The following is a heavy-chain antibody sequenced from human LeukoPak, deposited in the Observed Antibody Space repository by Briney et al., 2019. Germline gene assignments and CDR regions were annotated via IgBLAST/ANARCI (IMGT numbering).Heavy chain of an antibody. Sequence: GGSLRLSCAASGFTFSSYSMSWVRQAPGKGLEWVSSISGSGANTYYADSVKGRFTISRDNSKNTLYLQMNSLRAEDTAVYYCAIGPGGLFDYWGQGTLVTVSS. V-gene: IGHV3-23*01. D-gene: IGHD4-23*01. CDR1: GFTFSSYS. J-gene: IGHJ4*02. CDR2: ISGSGANT. CDR3: AIGPGGLFDY.